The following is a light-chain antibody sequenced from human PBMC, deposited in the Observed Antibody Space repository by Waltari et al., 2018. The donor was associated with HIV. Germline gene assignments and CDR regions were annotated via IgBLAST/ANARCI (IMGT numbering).Light chain of an antibody. CDR3: SSYAGINTYVL. V-gene: IGLV2-8*01. Sequence: QSALTQPPSASGSPGPSVTISCNGTSSHVGGNNYVPWYQQYPGKAPRLMIYEVYKRPSGVPHRFSGSKSGNTASLTVSGLQAEDEANYYCSSYAGINTYVLFGGGTKLTVL. CDR2: EVY. CDR1: SSHVGGNNY. J-gene: IGLJ2*01.